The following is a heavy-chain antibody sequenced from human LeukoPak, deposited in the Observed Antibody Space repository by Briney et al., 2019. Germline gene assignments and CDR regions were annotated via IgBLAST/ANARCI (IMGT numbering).Heavy chain of an antibody. D-gene: IGHD2-2*01. CDR1: GGSISSSSYY. Sequence: ETLSLTCTVSGGSISSSSYYWSWVRQAPGKGLEWVANIKQDGSEKYYVDSVEGRFTISRDNAKNSLYLQMNSLRAEDTALYYCARAPFRSSASVRDYYSMDVWGTGTTVTVSS. CDR2: IKQDGSEK. CDR3: ARAPFRSSASVRDYYSMDV. J-gene: IGHJ6*03. V-gene: IGHV3-7*01.